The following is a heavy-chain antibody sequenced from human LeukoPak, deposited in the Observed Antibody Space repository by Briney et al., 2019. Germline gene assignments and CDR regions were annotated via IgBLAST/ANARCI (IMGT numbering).Heavy chain of an antibody. CDR1: GFTFSDYY. J-gene: IGHJ4*02. Sequence: GGSLRLSCAASGFTFSDYYMSWIRQAPGERLEWVSYISSSSSYTNYADSVKGRFIISRDNAKNSLYLQMNSLRAEDTAVYYCARGSHSSGWYYFDYWGQGTLVTVSS. CDR3: ARGSHSSGWYYFDY. CDR2: ISSSSSYT. V-gene: IGHV3-11*06. D-gene: IGHD6-19*01.